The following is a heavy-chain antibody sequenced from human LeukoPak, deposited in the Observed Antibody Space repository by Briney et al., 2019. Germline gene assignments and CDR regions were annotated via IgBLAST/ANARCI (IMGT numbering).Heavy chain of an antibody. V-gene: IGHV1-58*02. D-gene: IGHD1-26*01. CDR3: AAERYSDSCCWFDP. J-gene: IGHJ5*02. CDR1: GFTFASSA. Sequence: GASVKVSCKASGFTFASSAIQWVRQARGQRLEWIGWIVVGSGNRRYAQKFQERVTIITDMSTSTAYMELNSLTSEDTAAYYCAAERYSDSCCWFDPWGQETLVTVSS. CDR2: IVVGSGNR.